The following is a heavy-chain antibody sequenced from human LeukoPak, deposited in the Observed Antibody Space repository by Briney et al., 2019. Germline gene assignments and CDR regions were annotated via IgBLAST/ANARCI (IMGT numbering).Heavy chain of an antibody. CDR3: AREDSSSWIHYDY. CDR2: MNPNSGNT. Sequence: ASVKVSCKASGYTFTSYDINWVRQATGQGLEWMGWMNPNSGNTGYAQKLQGRVTMTTDTSTSTAYMELRSLRSDDTAVYYCAREDSSSWIHYDYWGQGTLVTVSS. CDR1: GYTFTSYD. J-gene: IGHJ4*02. D-gene: IGHD6-13*01. V-gene: IGHV1-8*01.